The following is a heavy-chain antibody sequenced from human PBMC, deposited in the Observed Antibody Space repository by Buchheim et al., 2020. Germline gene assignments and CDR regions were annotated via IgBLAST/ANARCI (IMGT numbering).Heavy chain of an antibody. V-gene: IGHV1-46*01. J-gene: IGHJ5*02. D-gene: IGHD3-22*01. CDR3: ARGPYFDTSGYYHSNWFDP. CDR2: INPSGGST. Sequence: QVQLVQSGAEVKKSGASVKVSCKASGYTFTDYFVHWARRAPGQGLEWVGLINPSGGSTDYAQKFQGRVIMTRDTSTSTVYMDLSSLSSDDTAVYFCARGPYFDTSGYYHSNWFDPWGQGTL. CDR1: GYTFTDYF.